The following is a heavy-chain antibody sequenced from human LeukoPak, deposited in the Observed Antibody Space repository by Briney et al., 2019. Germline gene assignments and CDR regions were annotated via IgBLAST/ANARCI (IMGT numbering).Heavy chain of an antibody. J-gene: IGHJ6*02. CDR2: INSDGSST. Sequence: GGSLRLSCAASGFTFSSYWMHWVRQAPGKGLVWVSRINSDGSSTSYADSVKGRFTISRDNAKNTLYQQMNSLRAEDTAVYYCARSYDFWSGSLTTLYYYYGMDVWGQGTTVTVSS. CDR1: GFTFSSYW. V-gene: IGHV3-74*01. D-gene: IGHD3-3*01. CDR3: ARSYDFWSGSLTTLYYYYGMDV.